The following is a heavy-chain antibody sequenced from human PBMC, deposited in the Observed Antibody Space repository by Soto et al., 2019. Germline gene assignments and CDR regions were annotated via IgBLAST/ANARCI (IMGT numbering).Heavy chain of an antibody. Sequence: QVQLVESGGGVVQPGRSLRLSCATSGFTFSSYGMHWVRQAPGKGLEWVAAIWYDGNNKHYADSVKGRFTISRDNSKNTLYLQMNSLRAEDTAVYYCARELELHHCYFDYWGQGTLVTFSS. J-gene: IGHJ4*02. CDR1: GFTFSSYG. CDR2: IWYDGNNK. V-gene: IGHV3-33*08. CDR3: ARELELHHCYFDY. D-gene: IGHD1-7*01.